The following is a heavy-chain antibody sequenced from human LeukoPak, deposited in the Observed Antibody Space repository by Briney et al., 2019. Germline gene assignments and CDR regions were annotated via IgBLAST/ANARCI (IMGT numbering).Heavy chain of an antibody. CDR2: IWYDGSNK. CDR1: GFTFSSYG. Sequence: PGGSLRLSCAASGFTFSSYGMHWVRQAPGKGLEWVAVIWYDGSNKYYADSVKGRFTISRDNSKNTLYLQMNSLRAEDMAVYYCARGGTPYSGYDTYYYGMDVWGQGTTVTVSS. CDR3: ARGGTPYSGYDTYYYGMDV. J-gene: IGHJ6*02. V-gene: IGHV3-33*01. D-gene: IGHD5-12*01.